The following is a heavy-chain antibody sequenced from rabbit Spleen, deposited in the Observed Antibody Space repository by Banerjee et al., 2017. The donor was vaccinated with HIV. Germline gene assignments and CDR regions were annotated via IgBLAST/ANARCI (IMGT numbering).Heavy chain of an antibody. Sequence: QEQLVESGGDLVKPEGSLTLTCTASGFSFSSSYWMCWVRQAPGKGLEWIGCIYPSNNGDTVYASWAKGRFTISKTSSTTVTLQLKSLTAADTATYFCVRDLADNNHGLWGQGTLVTVS. V-gene: IGHV1S45*01. CDR1: GFSFSSSYW. CDR3: VRDLADNNHGL. J-gene: IGHJ4*01. D-gene: IGHD2-1*01. CDR2: IYPSNNGDT.